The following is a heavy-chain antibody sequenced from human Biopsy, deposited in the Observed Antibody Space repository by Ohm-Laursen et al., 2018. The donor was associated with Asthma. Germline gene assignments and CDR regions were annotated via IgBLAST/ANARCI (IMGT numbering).Heavy chain of an antibody. D-gene: IGHD5-24*01. V-gene: IGHV1-69*17. CDR1: GDSFSNYA. CDR2: IIPKFGIA. J-gene: IGHJ4*02. CDR3: ARHPYNFGGFDY. Sequence: SSVKVSCKASGDSFSNYAISWVRQAPGQGLEWMGGIIPKFGIANYAQNFQGRVTLTADKSTSTAYMELRSLRSDDTAVYYCARHPYNFGGFDYWGQGSLVLVSS.